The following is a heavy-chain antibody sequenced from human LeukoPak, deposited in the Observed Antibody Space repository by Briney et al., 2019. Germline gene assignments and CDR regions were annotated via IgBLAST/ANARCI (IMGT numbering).Heavy chain of an antibody. CDR2: INPSGGST. V-gene: IGHV1-46*01. CDR1: GYTFTSYY. J-gene: IGHJ4*02. Sequence: ASVKVSCKASGYTFTSYYMHWVRQAPGQGLEWMGIINPSGGSTSYAQKFQGRVTMTRDTSISTAYMELSRLRSDDTAVYYCARGARRYYYDSSDFDYWGQGTLVTVSS. D-gene: IGHD3-22*01. CDR3: ARGARRYYYDSSDFDY.